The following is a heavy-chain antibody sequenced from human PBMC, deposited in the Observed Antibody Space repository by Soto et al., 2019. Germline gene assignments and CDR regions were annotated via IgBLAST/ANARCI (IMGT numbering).Heavy chain of an antibody. J-gene: IGHJ4*02. D-gene: IGHD3-3*01. Sequence: GASVKVSCKASGYTFTNYYMHWVRQAPGQGLEWMGIINPIGGSTIYAQMFQGRFTLTRDTSTGTVYMELSSLRSEDTAVYFCSRSQFLLRGEIDFWGQGTLVTVSS. CDR3: SRSQFLLRGEIDF. CDR2: INPIGGST. V-gene: IGHV1-46*03. CDR1: GYTFTNYY.